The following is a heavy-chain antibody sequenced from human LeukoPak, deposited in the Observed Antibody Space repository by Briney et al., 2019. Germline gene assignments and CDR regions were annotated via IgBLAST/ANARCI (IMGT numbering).Heavy chain of an antibody. CDR3: ARRGTAARPVDY. V-gene: IGHV1-2*02. CDR1: GYTFTGYY. Sequence: ASVKVSCKSSGYTFTGYYMHWVRQAPGQGLEWMGWINPNSGGTNYAQKFQGRVTMTRDTSISTAYMELSRLRSDDTAVYYCARRGTAARPVDYWGQGTLVTVSS. D-gene: IGHD6-6*01. J-gene: IGHJ4*02. CDR2: INPNSGGT.